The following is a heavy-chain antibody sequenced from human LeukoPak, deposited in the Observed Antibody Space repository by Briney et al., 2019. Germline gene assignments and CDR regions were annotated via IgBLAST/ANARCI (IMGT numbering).Heavy chain of an antibody. CDR1: GFTFSSYW. CDR3: ASVFSGSHLDAFDI. CDR2: IKQDGSEK. D-gene: IGHD1-26*01. Sequence: PGGSLRLSCAASGFTFSSYWMSWVRQAPGKGLEWVANIKQDGSEKYYVDSVKGRFTISRDNAKNSLYLQMNSLRAEDTAVYYCASVFSGSHLDAFDIWGQGTMVTVSS. V-gene: IGHV3-7*01. J-gene: IGHJ3*02.